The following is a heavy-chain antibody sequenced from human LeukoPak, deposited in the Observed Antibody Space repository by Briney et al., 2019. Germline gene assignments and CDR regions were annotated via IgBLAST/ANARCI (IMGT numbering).Heavy chain of an antibody. D-gene: IGHD1-1*01. CDR2: IKNKAEGGTT. Sequence: GGSLRLSCAASGFTFSNAYMSWVRQAPGKGLEWVGRIKNKAEGGTTDYAAPVKGRFTISRDDSTSTLYLQMNSLNTEDTAVYYCGTGSAFDIWGQGTMVTVSS. V-gene: IGHV3-15*01. J-gene: IGHJ3*02. CDR1: GFTFSNAY. CDR3: GTGSAFDI.